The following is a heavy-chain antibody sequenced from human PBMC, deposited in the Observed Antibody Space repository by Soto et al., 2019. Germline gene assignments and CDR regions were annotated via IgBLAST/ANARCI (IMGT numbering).Heavy chain of an antibody. CDR1: GYTFTSYD. V-gene: IGHV1-8*01. CDR2: MNPNSGNT. CDR3: AREVAAAVSSGHDY. J-gene: IGHJ4*02. Sequence: QVQLVQSGAEVKKPGASVKVSCKASGYTFTSYDINWVRQATGQGLEWMGWMNPNSGNTGYAQKFQGRVTMTRNTSRITAYMELSRLRSEDTAVYYCAREVAAAVSSGHDYWGQGTLVTVSS. D-gene: IGHD6-13*01.